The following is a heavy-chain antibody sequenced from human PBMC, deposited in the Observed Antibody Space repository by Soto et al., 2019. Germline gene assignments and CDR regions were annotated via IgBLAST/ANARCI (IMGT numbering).Heavy chain of an antibody. D-gene: IGHD6-13*01. V-gene: IGHV3-23*01. Sequence: PGGSLRLSCAASGFTFSSYAMSWVRQAPGKGLEWVSAISGSGGSTYYADSVKGRFTISRDNSKNTLYLQMNSLRAEDTAVYYCAKDEESSSWWSEGYYFDYWGQGTLVTVSS. CDR3: AKDEESSSWWSEGYYFDY. CDR2: ISGSGGST. CDR1: GFTFSSYA. J-gene: IGHJ4*02.